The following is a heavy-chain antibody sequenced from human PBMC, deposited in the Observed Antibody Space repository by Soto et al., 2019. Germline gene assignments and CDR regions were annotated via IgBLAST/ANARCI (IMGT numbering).Heavy chain of an antibody. D-gene: IGHD5-18*01. CDR1: GFTFSSYW. CDR2: IKQDGSEK. J-gene: IGHJ6*02. Sequence: GGSLRLSCAASGFTFSSYWMSWVRQAPGKGLEWVANIKQDGSEKYYVDSVKGRFTISRDNAKNSLYLQMNSLRAEDTAVYYCARGGYSFYYGMDVWGQGTTVTVSS. V-gene: IGHV3-7*01. CDR3: ARGGYSFYYGMDV.